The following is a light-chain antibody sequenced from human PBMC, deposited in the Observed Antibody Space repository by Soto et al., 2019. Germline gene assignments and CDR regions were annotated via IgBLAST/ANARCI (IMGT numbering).Light chain of an antibody. CDR1: SSNIGAGYD. CDR2: GHS. CDR3: QSYDSSLSGYYV. J-gene: IGLJ1*01. Sequence: QSALTQPPSVSGAPGQRVTISCTGGSSNIGAGYDVHWYQQLPGTAPKLLIYGHSNRPSGVPDRFSGSKSGTSASLAITGLQAEDEADYYCQSYDSSLSGYYVFGTGTKLTVL. V-gene: IGLV1-40*01.